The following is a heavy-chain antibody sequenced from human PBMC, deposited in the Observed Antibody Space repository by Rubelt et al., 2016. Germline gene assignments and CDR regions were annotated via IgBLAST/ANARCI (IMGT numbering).Heavy chain of an antibody. Sequence: QITLKESGPTLVKPTQTLTLTCTFSGFSLSTRGVGVGWIRQPPGKALEWIALIYWNDVDRYSPSLQSRPTITKENSKNQGVITMTNLEPVDTSTYYCAHDWSAASGGQFDYWGQVTLVTVSS. CDR1: GFSLSTRGVG. D-gene: IGHD3-3*01. V-gene: IGHV2-5*01. CDR2: IYWNDVD. CDR3: AHDWSAASGGQFDY. J-gene: IGHJ4*02.